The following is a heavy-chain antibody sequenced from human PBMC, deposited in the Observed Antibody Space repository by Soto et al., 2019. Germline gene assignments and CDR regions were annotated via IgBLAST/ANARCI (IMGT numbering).Heavy chain of an antibody. CDR2: IWYDGSNK. CDR3: ARERGGCSGGSFYNWFDP. J-gene: IGHJ5*02. CDR1: GFTFSSYG. Sequence: QVQLVESGGGVVQPGRSLRLSCAASGFTFSSYGMHWVRQAPGKGLEWVAVIWYDGSNKYYADSVKGRFTISRDNSKNTLYLQMNSLRAEDTAVYYCARERGGCSGGSFYNWFDPWGQGTLVTVSS. V-gene: IGHV3-33*01. D-gene: IGHD2-15*01.